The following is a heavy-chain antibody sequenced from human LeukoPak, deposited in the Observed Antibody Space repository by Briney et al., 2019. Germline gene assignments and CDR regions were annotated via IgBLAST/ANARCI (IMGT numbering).Heavy chain of an antibody. CDR1: GYTFTSYG. V-gene: IGHV1-18*01. Sequence: ASVKVSCKASGYTFTSYGISWVRQAPRQGIEWMAWISAYNGNTNYAQKPQGSATMTTDTSTSTAYMELRSLRSDDTAVYYCARVNIVATTAGYWGQGTLVTVSS. CDR3: ARVNIVATTAGY. D-gene: IGHD5-12*01. J-gene: IGHJ4*02. CDR2: ISAYNGNT.